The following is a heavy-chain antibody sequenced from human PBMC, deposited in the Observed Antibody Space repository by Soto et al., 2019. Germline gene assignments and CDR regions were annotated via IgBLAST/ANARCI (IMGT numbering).Heavy chain of an antibody. Sequence: ASVKVSCKASGYTFTSYAMHWVRQAPGQRLEWMGWINAGNGNTKYSQKFQGRVTITRDTSASTAYMELSSLRSEDTAVYYCARDPFGPFGAPPRNWFDPWGQGTLVTVSS. J-gene: IGHJ5*02. V-gene: IGHV1-3*01. CDR3: ARDPFGPFGAPPRNWFDP. D-gene: IGHD3-3*01. CDR2: INAGNGNT. CDR1: GYTFTSYA.